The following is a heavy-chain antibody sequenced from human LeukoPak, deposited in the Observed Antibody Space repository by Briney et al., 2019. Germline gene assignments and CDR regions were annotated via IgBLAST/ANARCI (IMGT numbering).Heavy chain of an antibody. J-gene: IGHJ6*03. CDR3: ARVRKVYCSGGSCFGNYYYYYYMDV. CDR1: GGTFSSYA. D-gene: IGHD2-15*01. CDR2: ISAYNGNT. Sequence: ASVKVSCKASGGTFSSYAISWVRQAPGQGLERMGWISAYNGNTNYAQKLQGRVTMTTDTSTSTAYMELRSLRSDDTAVYYCARVRKVYCSGGSCFGNYYYYYYMDVWGKGTTVTVSS. V-gene: IGHV1-18*01.